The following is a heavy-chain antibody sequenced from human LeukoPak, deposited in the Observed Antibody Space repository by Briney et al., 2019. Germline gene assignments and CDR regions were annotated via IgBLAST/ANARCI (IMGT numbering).Heavy chain of an antibody. V-gene: IGHV4-59*11. CDR1: GGSISSHY. CDR3: ARGGFWSAERYYMDV. CDR2: IYYSGST. D-gene: IGHD3-3*01. J-gene: IGHJ6*03. Sequence: PSETLSLTCTVSGGSISSHYWSWIRQPPGKGLEWIGYIYYSGSTNYNPSLKSRVTISVNTSKNQFSLKLSSVTAADTAVYYCARGGFWSAERYYMDVWGKGTTVTVSS.